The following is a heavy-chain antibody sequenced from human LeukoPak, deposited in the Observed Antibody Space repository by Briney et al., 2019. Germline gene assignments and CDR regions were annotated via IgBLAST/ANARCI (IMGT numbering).Heavy chain of an antibody. CDR2: IKSKTDGGTT. V-gene: IGHV3-15*01. D-gene: IGHD6-13*01. CDR3: TTLRGAAAFGY. Sequence: GGSLRLSCAASGFTFSNAWMSWVLQAPGKGLEWVGRIKSKTDGGTTDYAAPVKGRFTISRDDSKNTLYLQMNSLKTEDTAVYYCTTLRGAAAFGYWGQGTLVTVSS. J-gene: IGHJ4*02. CDR1: GFTFSNAW.